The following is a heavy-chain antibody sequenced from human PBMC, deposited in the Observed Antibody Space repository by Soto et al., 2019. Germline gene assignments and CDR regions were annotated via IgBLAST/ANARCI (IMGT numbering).Heavy chain of an antibody. D-gene: IGHD6-19*01. CDR3: ARVAGGGTYYFDY. J-gene: IGHJ4*02. Sequence: EVQLVESGGGLVQPGGSLRLSCAASGFTFGSYAMHWVRQAPGKGLEYVSAISSNGGSTYYANSVKGRFTISRDNSKNTLYLQMGSLRAEDMAVYYCARVAGGGTYYFDYWGQGTLVTVSS. CDR2: ISSNGGST. CDR1: GFTFGSYA. V-gene: IGHV3-64*01.